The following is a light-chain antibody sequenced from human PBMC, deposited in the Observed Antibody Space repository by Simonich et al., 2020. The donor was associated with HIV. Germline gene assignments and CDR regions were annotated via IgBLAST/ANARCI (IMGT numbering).Light chain of an antibody. V-gene: IGLV2-14*01. CDR1: YTDVGAYNF. Sequence: QSALTQPASVSGSPGQSITISCTGTYTDVGAYNFVSWYQQFPGKAPKIIIYDFGKRPSGVSSRFSGSKSGNAASLTISGLQAEDEADYYCSSYSSRNTWVFGGGTKVTVL. J-gene: IGLJ3*02. CDR2: DFG. CDR3: SSYSSRNTWV.